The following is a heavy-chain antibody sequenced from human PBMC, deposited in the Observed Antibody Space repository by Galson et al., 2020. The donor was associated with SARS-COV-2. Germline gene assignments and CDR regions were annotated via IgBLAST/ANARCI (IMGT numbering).Heavy chain of an antibody. J-gene: IGHJ3*02. CDR2: IYHRGSA. V-gene: IGHV4-30-2*01. CDR3: AREDSYDAFDI. Sequence: SETLSLTCTVSGGSIGRRGYSWSWIRQPPGKGLEWVGYIYHRGSAFYNPSLKSRLTISQDTSKNQFSLQLKSVTAADTAVYFCAREDSYDAFDIWGHGTLVIVSS. CDR1: GGSIGRRGYS.